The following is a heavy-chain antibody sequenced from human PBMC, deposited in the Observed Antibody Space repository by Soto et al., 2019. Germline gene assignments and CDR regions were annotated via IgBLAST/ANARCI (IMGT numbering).Heavy chain of an antibody. CDR3: ARATEGITADGGAFDI. CDR1: GGSVSGYY. Sequence: SETLSLTCAVYGGSVSGYYWSWIRQPPGKGLEWIGEINHSGSTNYNTSLKSRVTISVDTSKNKFSLKLNSVTAADTAVYYCARATEGITADGGAFDIWGQGTMVTVSS. CDR2: INHSGST. D-gene: IGHD6-13*01. J-gene: IGHJ3*02. V-gene: IGHV4-34*01.